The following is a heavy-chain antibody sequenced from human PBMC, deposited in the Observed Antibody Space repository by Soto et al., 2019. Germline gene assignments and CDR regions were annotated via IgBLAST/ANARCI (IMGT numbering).Heavy chain of an antibody. Sequence: QVQLQQWGAGLLKPSETLSLTCAVYGGSFSGYYWSWIRQPPGKGLELIGEINHSGSTNYNPSLKSRVTISVDTSKNQFSLKLSSVTAADTAVYYCARGQSSLLLDCWGQGVLVTVSS. J-gene: IGHJ4*02. D-gene: IGHD2-8*02. V-gene: IGHV4-34*01. CDR3: ARGQSSLLLDC. CDR1: GGSFSGYY. CDR2: INHSGST.